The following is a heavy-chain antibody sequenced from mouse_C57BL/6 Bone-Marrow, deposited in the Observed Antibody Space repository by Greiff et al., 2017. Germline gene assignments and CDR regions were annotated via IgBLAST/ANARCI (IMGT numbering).Heavy chain of an antibody. CDR1: GFNIKDDY. J-gene: IGHJ3*01. Sequence: VQLQQSGAELVRPGASVKLSCTASGFNIKDDYMHWVKQRPEQGLEWIGWIDPENGDTEYASKFQGKATITADTSSNTAYLQLSSLTSEDTAVYDCTAKIYYGYDWFAYWGQGTLVTVSA. V-gene: IGHV14-4*01. D-gene: IGHD2-2*01. CDR3: TAKIYYGYDWFAY. CDR2: IDPENGDT.